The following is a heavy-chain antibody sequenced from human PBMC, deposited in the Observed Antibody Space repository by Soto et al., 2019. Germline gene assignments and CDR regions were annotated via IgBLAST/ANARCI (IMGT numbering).Heavy chain of an antibody. D-gene: IGHD5-12*01. J-gene: IGHJ6*02. CDR2: IYSGGTT. CDR1: GFTVSSHY. Sequence: GGFLRLSCAASGFTVSSHYMSWVRQAPGKGLEWVSIIYSGGTTYYADSVEGRFTISRDNSKNTLYLQMNSLRAEDTAVYYCARDGYSGYDSLYYYGMDVWGQGTTVTVSS. CDR3: ARDGYSGYDSLYYYGMDV. V-gene: IGHV3-53*01.